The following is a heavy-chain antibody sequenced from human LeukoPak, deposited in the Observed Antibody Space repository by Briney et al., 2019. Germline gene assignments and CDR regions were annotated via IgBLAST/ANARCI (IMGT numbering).Heavy chain of an antibody. D-gene: IGHD4-17*01. J-gene: IGHJ4*02. Sequence: PGGSLRLSCAASGFTFSSYAMHWVRQAPGKGLEWVAVISYDGSNKYYADPVKGRFTISRDNSKNTLYLQMNSLRAEDTAVYYCARASYGEDFDYWGQGTLVTVSS. CDR1: GFTFSSYA. V-gene: IGHV3-30*04. CDR2: ISYDGSNK. CDR3: ARASYGEDFDY.